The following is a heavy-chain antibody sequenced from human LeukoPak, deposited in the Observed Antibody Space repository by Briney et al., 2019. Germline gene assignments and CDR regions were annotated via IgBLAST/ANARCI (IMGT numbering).Heavy chain of an antibody. Sequence: GGSLRLSCAASGFTFSSYAMSWVRQAPGKGLEWVSAISGSGSTYYADSVKGRFTISRDNSKNTLYLQMNSLRAEDTAVYYCANLGGDGDCFDYWGQGTLVTVSS. CDR3: ANLGGDGDCFDY. CDR2: ISGSGST. D-gene: IGHD4-17*01. J-gene: IGHJ4*02. V-gene: IGHV3-23*01. CDR1: GFTFSSYA.